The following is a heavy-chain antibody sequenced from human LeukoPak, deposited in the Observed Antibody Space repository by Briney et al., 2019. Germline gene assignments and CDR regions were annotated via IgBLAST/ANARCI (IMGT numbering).Heavy chain of an antibody. Sequence: ASVKVSCKASGGTFSSYAISWVRQAPGQGLEWMGRIIPILGIANYAQKFQGRVTITADKSTSTAYMELSSLRSEDTAVYYCARDYYDSSGPPLDYWGQGTPVTVSS. D-gene: IGHD3-22*01. J-gene: IGHJ4*02. V-gene: IGHV1-69*04. CDR2: IIPILGIA. CDR1: GGTFSSYA. CDR3: ARDYYDSSGPPLDY.